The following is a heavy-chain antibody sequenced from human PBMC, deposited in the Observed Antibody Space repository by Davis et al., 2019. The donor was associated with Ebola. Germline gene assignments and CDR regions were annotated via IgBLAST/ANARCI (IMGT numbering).Heavy chain of an antibody. CDR3: AKDWGHGYSSSWPTYYFDY. Sequence: ASVKVSRKASGYTFTSYGISWVRQAPGQGLEWMGWISAYNGNTNYAQKLQGRVTMTTDTSTSTVYMELSSLRSEDTAVYYCAKDWGHGYSSSWPTYYFDYWGQGTLVTVSS. CDR1: GYTFTSYG. V-gene: IGHV1-18*01. J-gene: IGHJ4*02. CDR2: ISAYNGNT. D-gene: IGHD6-13*01.